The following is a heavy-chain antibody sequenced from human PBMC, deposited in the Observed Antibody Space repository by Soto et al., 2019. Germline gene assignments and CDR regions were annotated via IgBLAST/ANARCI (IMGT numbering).Heavy chain of an antibody. CDR1: GFTFSSSW. V-gene: IGHV3-74*01. CDR3: VRTSLVVAAATREDY. D-gene: IGHD2-15*01. CDR2: INSDGSST. Sequence: EVQLVESGGGLVQPGGSLRLPCAASGFTFSSSWMHWVRQAQGKGLVWVSRINSDGSSTSYADSVKGRFTISRDNAKNTLYLQMNSLRAEDTAVYYCVRTSLVVAAATREDYWGQGTLVTVSS. J-gene: IGHJ4*02.